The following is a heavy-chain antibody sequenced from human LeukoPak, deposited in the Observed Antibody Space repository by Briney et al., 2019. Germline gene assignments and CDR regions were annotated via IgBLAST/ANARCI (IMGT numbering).Heavy chain of an antibody. CDR3: ARGECSGGSCYLGPFDY. D-gene: IGHD2-15*01. V-gene: IGHV4-59*01. J-gene: IGHJ4*02. CDR1: GGSISSYY. CDR2: IYYSGST. Sequence: SENLSLTCTVSGGSISSYYWSWIRQPPGKGLEWIGYIYYSGSTNYNPSLKSRVTISVDTSKNQFSLKLSSVTAADTAVYYCARGECSGGSCYLGPFDYWGQGALVTVSS.